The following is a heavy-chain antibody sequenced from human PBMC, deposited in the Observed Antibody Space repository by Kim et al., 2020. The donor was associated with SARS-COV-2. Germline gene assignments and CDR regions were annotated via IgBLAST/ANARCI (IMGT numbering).Heavy chain of an antibody. CDR3: ASSLATDAFDV. CDR2: ST. J-gene: IGHJ3*01. D-gene: IGHD5-12*01. Sequence: STYYTDAVKGRFTISRDTSNNTLYLQMNRLRAEDTALYYCASSLATDAFDVWGQGTMVTVFS. V-gene: IGHV3-53*01.